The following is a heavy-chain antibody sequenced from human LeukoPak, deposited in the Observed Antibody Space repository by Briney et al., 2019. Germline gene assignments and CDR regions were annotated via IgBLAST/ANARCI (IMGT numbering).Heavy chain of an antibody. V-gene: IGHV3-23*01. CDR2: ITGSDGSS. J-gene: IGHJ4*02. CDR1: GFTFTNYA. D-gene: IGHD3-9*01. CDR3: AKWGDYDILTGYYVPDY. Sequence: PGGSLRLSRVASGFTFTNYAMSWVRQAPGKGLEWVSAITGSDGSSYYADSVKGRFTISRDNSKNTLYLQVNSLRAEDTAVYYCAKWGDYDILTGYYVPDYWGQGTLVTVSS.